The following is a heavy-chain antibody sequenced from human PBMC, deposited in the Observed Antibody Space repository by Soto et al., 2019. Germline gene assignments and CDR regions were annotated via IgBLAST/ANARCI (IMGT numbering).Heavy chain of an antibody. Sequence: QVQLVQSGAEVKKPGSSVKVSCKASGGTFSSYTISWVRQAPGQGLEWMGRIIPILGIANYAQKFQGRVTITADKSTSTAYMELSSLRSEDTAVYYGARDAGYCSGGSCLGRGGIDVWGKGTTVTVSS. V-gene: IGHV1-69*08. D-gene: IGHD2-15*01. CDR3: ARDAGYCSGGSCLGRGGIDV. J-gene: IGHJ6*04. CDR2: IIPILGIA. CDR1: GGTFSSYT.